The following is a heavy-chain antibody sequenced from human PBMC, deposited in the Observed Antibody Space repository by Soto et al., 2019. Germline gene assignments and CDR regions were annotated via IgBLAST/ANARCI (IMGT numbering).Heavy chain of an antibody. CDR2: IRSRDSDYAT. Sequence: EVQLVESGGGLVHPGGSLKLSCAVSGFTFSGSVMHWVRQAPGKGLEWLGRIRSRDSDYATSYAESVKGRVTISRDASRTTAYLQVTSLKIEDTALYYCTTYGNSSKGFDYWGQGTLVTVSS. CDR3: TTYGNSSKGFDY. V-gene: IGHV3-73*01. CDR1: GFTFSGSV. D-gene: IGHD6-6*01. J-gene: IGHJ4*02.